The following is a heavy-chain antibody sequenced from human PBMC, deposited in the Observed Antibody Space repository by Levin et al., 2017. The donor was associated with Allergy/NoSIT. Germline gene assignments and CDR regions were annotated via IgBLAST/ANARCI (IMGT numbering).Heavy chain of an antibody. J-gene: IGHJ4*02. CDR2: IYYSGST. CDR1: GGSISSYY. CDR3: ARDSGGIDY. V-gene: IGHV4-59*01. D-gene: IGHD3-16*01. Sequence: ESLKISCTVSGGSISSYYWSWIRQPPGKGLEWIGYIYYSGSTNYNPSLKSRVTISVDTSKNQFSLKLSSVTAADTAVYYCARDSGGIDYWGQGTLVTVSS.